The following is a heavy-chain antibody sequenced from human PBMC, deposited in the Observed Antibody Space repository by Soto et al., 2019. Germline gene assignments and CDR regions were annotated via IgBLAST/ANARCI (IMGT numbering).Heavy chain of an antibody. CDR3: ARVSEGPWIQLGKYYFDY. D-gene: IGHD5-18*01. J-gene: IGHJ4*02. CDR1: GYTFTSYG. CDR2: ISAYNGNT. V-gene: IGHV1-18*01. Sequence: GASVKVSCKASGYTFTSYGISWVRQAPGQGLEWMGWISAYNGNTNYAQKLQGRVTMTTDTSTSTAYMELRSLRSDDTAVYYCARVSEGPWIQLGKYYFDYWGQGTLVTVSS.